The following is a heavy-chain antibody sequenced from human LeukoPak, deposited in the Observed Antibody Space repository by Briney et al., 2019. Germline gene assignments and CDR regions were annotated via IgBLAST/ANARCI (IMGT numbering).Heavy chain of an antibody. CDR2: INHSGST. CDR1: GGSFSGYY. J-gene: IGHJ4*02. CDR3: AIGKVPYYFVY. Sequence: SETLSLTCAVYGGSFSGYYWSWIRQPPGKGLEWIGEINHSGSTNYNPSLKSRVTISVDTSKNQFSLKLSSVTAADTAVYYCAIGKVPYYFVYWGQGTLVTVSS. V-gene: IGHV4-34*01.